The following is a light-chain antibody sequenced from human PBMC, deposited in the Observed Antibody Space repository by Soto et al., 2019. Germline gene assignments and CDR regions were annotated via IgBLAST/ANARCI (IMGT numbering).Light chain of an antibody. V-gene: IGKV1-5*01. CDR2: AAS. J-gene: IGKJ4*01. CDR3: QHYNTQSIT. Sequence: DIQLIQSPATLSASVGDRITITCRASENIFKFLAWYQQRSGRAPNLLIYAASDLETGVPSRFSGRGSGTEFTLTIGSLQPDDSATYYCQHYNTQSITFGGGTKVDVK. CDR1: ENIFKF.